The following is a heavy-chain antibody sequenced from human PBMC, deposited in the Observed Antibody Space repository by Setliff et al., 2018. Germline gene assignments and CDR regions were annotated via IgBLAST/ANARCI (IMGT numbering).Heavy chain of an antibody. CDR1: GGFIRDYY. Sequence: PSETLSLTCTVSGGFIRDYYWNWIRQSPGKGLEWIGYIYYRRTTNYNSSLKSRVTISIDMSKNQFSLNLISVTAADTAVYYCAGSQGSGGYYSNSPYYFHYWGQGTLVTVSS. D-gene: IGHD3-10*01. CDR3: AGSQGSGGYYSNSPYYFHY. J-gene: IGHJ4*02. CDR2: IYYRRTT. V-gene: IGHV4-59*01.